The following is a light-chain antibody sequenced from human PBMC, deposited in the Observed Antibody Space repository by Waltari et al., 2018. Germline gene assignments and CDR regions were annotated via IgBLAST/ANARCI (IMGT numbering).Light chain of an antibody. CDR2: VVT. Sequence: QSALTQPASVSGSPGQSITISCTGTSSDVGSFNLVSWYQQHPGKAPKLMIYVVTKSPLGFSNRLSGSKSGNTASLTISGLQAEDEADYYCCSYATSSWVFGGGTRLTVL. CDR3: CSYATSSWV. J-gene: IGLJ3*02. V-gene: IGLV2-23*02. CDR1: SSDVGSFNL.